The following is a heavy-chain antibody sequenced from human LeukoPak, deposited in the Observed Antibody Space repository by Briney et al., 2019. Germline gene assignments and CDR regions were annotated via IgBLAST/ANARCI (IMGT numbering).Heavy chain of an antibody. V-gene: IGHV3-21*01. CDR3: ARPSRRDGYNRLGYWYFDL. CDR2: ISSSSSYI. D-gene: IGHD5-24*01. CDR1: GFTFSSYS. Sequence: GGSLRLSCAASGFTFSSYSMNWVRQAPGKGLEWVSSISSSSSYIYYADSVKGRFTISRDNAKNSLYLQMNSLRAEDTAVYYCARPSRRDGYNRLGYWYFDLWGRGTLVTVSS. J-gene: IGHJ2*01.